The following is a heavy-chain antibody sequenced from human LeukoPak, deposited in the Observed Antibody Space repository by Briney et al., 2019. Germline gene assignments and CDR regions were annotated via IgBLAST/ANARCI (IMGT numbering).Heavy chain of an antibody. CDR2: ISAYNGDT. V-gene: IGHV1-18*04. CDR3: ADLYGSGI. J-gene: IGHJ4*02. D-gene: IGHD3-10*01. CDR1: GYTFSGHY. Sequence: ASVKVSCKASGYTFSGHYLHWVRQAPGQGLEWMGWISAYNGDTNYAQKLQGRVTMTTDTSTSTAYMELRSLRSDDTAVYYCADLYGSGIWGQGTLVTVSS.